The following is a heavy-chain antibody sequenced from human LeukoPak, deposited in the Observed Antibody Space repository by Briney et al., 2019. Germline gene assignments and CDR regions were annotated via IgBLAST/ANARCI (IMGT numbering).Heavy chain of an antibody. CDR3: ARDFFPVVDSTWYEIGY. Sequence: PGGSLRLSCAASGFSFSDYGMHWVRQAPGKGLEWVAFIRYDGTEKYYADSVKGRFTISRDNSRNTLYLQMDSLTSEDTAVYYCARDFFPVVDSTWYEIGYWGQGTLVTVSS. D-gene: IGHD2-21*01. V-gene: IGHV3-30*02. J-gene: IGHJ4*02. CDR2: IRYDGTEK. CDR1: GFSFSDYG.